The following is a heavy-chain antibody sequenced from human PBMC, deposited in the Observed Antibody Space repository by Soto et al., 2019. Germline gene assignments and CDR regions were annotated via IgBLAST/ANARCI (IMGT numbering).Heavy chain of an antibody. J-gene: IGHJ4*02. CDR3: VRGRGYKASDF. Sequence: TLSLTCTVFGAYIRNGGVSWSWIRQSPGKGLEWIGYINHFESTYFHPSFKSRLSMSIDRSRNMFSLNLSSMTAADMAVYYCVRGRGYKASDFWGQG. V-gene: IGHV4-30-2*06. CDR1: GAYIRNGGVS. D-gene: IGHD5-12*01. CDR2: INHFEST.